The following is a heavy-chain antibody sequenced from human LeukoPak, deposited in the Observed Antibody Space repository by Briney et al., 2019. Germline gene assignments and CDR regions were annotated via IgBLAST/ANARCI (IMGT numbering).Heavy chain of an antibody. J-gene: IGHJ6*02. Sequence: GGSLRLSCAASGFTFSSYWVHWVRQAPGKGLVWVSRINSDGSSTSYADSVKGRFTISRDNAKNTLYLQMNSLRAEDTAVYYCARGPPAKPMDVWGQGTTVTVSS. CDR3: ARGPPAKPMDV. CDR2: INSDGSST. CDR1: GFTFSSYW. V-gene: IGHV3-74*01.